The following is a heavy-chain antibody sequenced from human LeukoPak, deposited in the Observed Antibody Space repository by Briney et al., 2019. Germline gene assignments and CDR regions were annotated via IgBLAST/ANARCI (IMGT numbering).Heavy chain of an antibody. D-gene: IGHD5-12*01. V-gene: IGHV3-48*01. CDR2: ISSSSSTI. CDR1: AFTFSSES. Sequence: GGSLRLSCAPVAFTFSSESMNWVRQAPGKVLECVSYISSSSSTIYNADSVKGRFTISRDNAKNSLYLQMNSLRAEDTAVYHCARDYEWLRFWGQGTLVTVSS. CDR3: ARDYEWLRF. J-gene: IGHJ4*02.